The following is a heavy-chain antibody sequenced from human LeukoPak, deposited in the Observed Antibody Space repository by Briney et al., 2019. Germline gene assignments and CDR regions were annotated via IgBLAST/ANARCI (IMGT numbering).Heavy chain of an antibody. Sequence: SETLSLTCTVSGGSISSYYWSWIRQPPGKGLEWIGYIYYSGSTNYNPSLKSRVTMSVDTSKNQFSLKLSSVTAADTAVYYCARGNQQLWVSYDAFDIWGQGTMVTVSS. D-gene: IGHD5-18*01. V-gene: IGHV4-59*12. J-gene: IGHJ3*02. CDR1: GGSISSYY. CDR3: ARGNQQLWVSYDAFDI. CDR2: IYYSGST.